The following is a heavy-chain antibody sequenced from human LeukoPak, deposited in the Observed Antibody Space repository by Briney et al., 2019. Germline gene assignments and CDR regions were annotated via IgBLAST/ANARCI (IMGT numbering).Heavy chain of an antibody. CDR2: ISAYNGNT. D-gene: IGHD4-17*01. CDR3: ARAYGDYRTGWFDP. Sequence: GASVTVSCKASGYTFTSYGISWVRQAPGQGLEWMGRISAYNGNTNYAQKLQGRVTMTTDTSTSTAYMELRSLRSDDTAVYYCARAYGDYRTGWFDPWGQGTLVTVSS. V-gene: IGHV1-18*01. CDR1: GYTFTSYG. J-gene: IGHJ5*02.